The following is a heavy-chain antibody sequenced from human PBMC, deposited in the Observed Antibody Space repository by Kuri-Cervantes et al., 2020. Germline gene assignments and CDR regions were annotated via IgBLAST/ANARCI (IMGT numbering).Heavy chain of an antibody. D-gene: IGHD6-13*01. CDR2: IYHSGST. CDR3: ARGIAAHRVSYYYYYMDV. Sequence: SCAVSGGSISSGGYSWSWIRQPPGKGLEWIGYIYHSGSTYYNPSLKSRVTISVDTSKNQFSLKLSSVTAADTAVYYCARGIAAHRVSYYYYYMDVWGKGTTVTVSS. J-gene: IGHJ6*03. CDR1: GGSISSGGYS. V-gene: IGHV4-30-2*01.